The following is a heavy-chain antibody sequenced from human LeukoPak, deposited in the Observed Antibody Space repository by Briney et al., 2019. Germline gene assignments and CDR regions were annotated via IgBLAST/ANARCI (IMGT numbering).Heavy chain of an antibody. V-gene: IGHV4-4*07. D-gene: IGHD6-19*01. CDR3: ARRDISSGWSFEY. J-gene: IGHJ4*02. CDR1: GGSISNYH. Sequence: SETLSLTCTVSGGSISNYHWSCIRQPAGKGLEWVGQIHTSGSTNYNPPLKSRVTMSIDTPENQLSLTIRSVTAADTAVYYCARRDISSGWSFEYWGQGTLVTVSS. CDR2: IHTSGST.